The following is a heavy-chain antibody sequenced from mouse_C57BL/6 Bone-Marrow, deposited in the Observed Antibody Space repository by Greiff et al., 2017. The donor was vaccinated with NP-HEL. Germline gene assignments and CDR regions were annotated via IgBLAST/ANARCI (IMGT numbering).Heavy chain of an antibody. J-gene: IGHJ3*01. D-gene: IGHD2-3*01. CDR3: TRTIYDGYYGVAY. Sequence: EVQLVESGAELVRPGASVKLSCTASGFNIKDDYMHWVKQRPEQGLEWIGWIDPENGDTEYASKFQGKATITADTSSNTAYLQLSSLTSEDTAVYYCTRTIYDGYYGVAYWGQGTLVTVSA. V-gene: IGHV14-4*01. CDR1: GFNIKDDY. CDR2: IDPENGDT.